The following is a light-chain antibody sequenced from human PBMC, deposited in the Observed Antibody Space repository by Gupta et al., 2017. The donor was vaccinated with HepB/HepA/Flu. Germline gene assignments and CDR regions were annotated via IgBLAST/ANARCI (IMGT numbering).Light chain of an antibody. V-gene: IGKV2-28*01. Sequence: EIVMTQSPLSLPVTPGEPASISCKSSQRRLYSDGYNYVNWYLQRPGQSPQLLIYVTSKRASGVPDRFSGSVSGTXFTLKIXRGEAEDVGVYYCMQGLQSPITFGXGTKLDIK. CDR3: MQGLQSPIT. J-gene: IGKJ3*01. CDR1: QRRLYSDGYNY. CDR2: VTS.